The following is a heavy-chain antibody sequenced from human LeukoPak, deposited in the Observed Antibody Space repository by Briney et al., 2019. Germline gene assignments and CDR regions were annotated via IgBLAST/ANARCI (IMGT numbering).Heavy chain of an antibody. CDR3: ARAGYSSTWYPRYFDL. Sequence: GGSLRLPCAASGFTFSSYDMHWVRQATGKGLEWVSGIGTAGDIYYPGSVKGRFTISRENAKNSLYLQVNSLRAGDTAVYYCARAGYSSTWYPRYFDLWGRGTLVTVSS. J-gene: IGHJ2*01. V-gene: IGHV3-13*01. CDR2: IGTAGDI. CDR1: GFTFSSYD. D-gene: IGHD6-13*01.